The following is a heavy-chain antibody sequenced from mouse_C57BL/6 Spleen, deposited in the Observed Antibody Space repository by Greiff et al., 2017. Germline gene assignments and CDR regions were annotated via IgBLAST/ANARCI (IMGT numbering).Heavy chain of an antibody. CDR2: IYPRSGNT. D-gene: IGHD2-4*01. CDR1: GYPFTSYG. V-gene: IGHV1-81*01. Sequence: VQLQQSGAELARPGASVKLSCKASGYPFTSYGISWVKQRTGQGLEWIGEIYPRSGNTYYNEKFKGKATLTAGNSSSPAYMELRSLTSAASAVYFCARGGDYSWFGYWGQGTLVTVSA. J-gene: IGHJ3*01. CDR3: ARGGDYSWFGY.